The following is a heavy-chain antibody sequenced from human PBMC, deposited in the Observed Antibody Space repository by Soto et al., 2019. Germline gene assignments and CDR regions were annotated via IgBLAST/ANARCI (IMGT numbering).Heavy chain of an antibody. Sequence: GGSLRLSCAASGFTFSSYSMNWVRQAPGKGLEWVSSISSSSSYIYYADSVKGRFTISRDNAKNSLYLQMNSLRAEDTAVYYCARGGYFDWFRDFDYWGQGTLVTVSS. J-gene: IGHJ4*02. CDR1: GFTFSSYS. CDR3: ARGGYFDWFRDFDY. V-gene: IGHV3-21*01. CDR2: ISSSSSYI. D-gene: IGHD3-9*01.